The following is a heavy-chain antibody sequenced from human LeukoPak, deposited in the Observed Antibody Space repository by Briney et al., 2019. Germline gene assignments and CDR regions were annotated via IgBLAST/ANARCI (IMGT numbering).Heavy chain of an antibody. D-gene: IGHD6-13*01. V-gene: IGHV3-23*01. CDR3: AKDLRYSK. Sequence: GGSLKTLLCSLWIHLSSYAMSWVRQAPGKGLEWVSAISGSGGSTYYADSVKGRFTISRDNSKNTLYLQMNSLRAEDTAVYYCAKDLRYSKGGQGTLVTVSS. CDR2: ISGSGGST. J-gene: IGHJ4*02. CDR1: IHLSSYA.